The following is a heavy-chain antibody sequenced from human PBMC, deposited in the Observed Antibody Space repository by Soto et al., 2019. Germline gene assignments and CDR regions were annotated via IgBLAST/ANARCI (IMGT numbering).Heavy chain of an antibody. Sequence: EVQLLESGGGLVQPGGSLRLSCAASGFTFSSYAMSWVRQAPGKGMEWVSAIRGSGGSTYNADSVKGRFTIARDNSKNTLDQQKNSLRAEDMAVYYCAKDWEAAAGPLSDYYYYMDVWGKGTTVTVSS. D-gene: IGHD6-13*01. CDR1: GFTFSSYA. V-gene: IGHV3-23*01. J-gene: IGHJ6*03. CDR2: IRGSGGST. CDR3: AKDWEAAAGPLSDYYYYMDV.